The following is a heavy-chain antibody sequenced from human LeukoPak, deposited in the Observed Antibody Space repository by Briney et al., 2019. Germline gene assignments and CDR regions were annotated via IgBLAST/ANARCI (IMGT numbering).Heavy chain of an antibody. CDR3: ARVYYDSSGYYYRWFDP. D-gene: IGHD3-22*01. CDR1: GFTFSSYG. V-gene: IGHV3-53*04. Sequence: PGGPLRLSCAASGFTFSSYGMHWVRQAPGKGLEWASVIYSGGSTYYADSVKGRFTISRHNSKNTLYLQMNSLRAEDTAVYYCARVYYDSSGYYYRWFDPWGQGTLVTVSS. J-gene: IGHJ5*02. CDR2: IYSGGST.